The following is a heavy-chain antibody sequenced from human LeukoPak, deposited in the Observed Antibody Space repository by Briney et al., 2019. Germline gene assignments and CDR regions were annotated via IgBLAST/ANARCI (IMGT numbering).Heavy chain of an antibody. D-gene: IGHD6-19*01. CDR3: ARQGQFSGIAVTGIDY. Sequence: PSETLSLTCTVSGGSLTSYYWTWIRQPPGKGLEWIGDIFYSGSTNCNPSLNRRVSISVDTSKNQFSLKLSSVIAADTAVYYCARQGQFSGIAVTGIDYWGQGTLVTVSS. J-gene: IGHJ4*02. CDR1: GGSLTSYY. V-gene: IGHV4-59*08. CDR2: IFYSGST.